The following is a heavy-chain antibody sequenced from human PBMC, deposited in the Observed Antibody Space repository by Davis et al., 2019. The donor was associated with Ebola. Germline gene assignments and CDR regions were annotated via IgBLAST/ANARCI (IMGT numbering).Heavy chain of an antibody. J-gene: IGHJ4*02. D-gene: IGHD1-26*01. CDR2: IYPGDSDT. CDR1: GYSFTSYW. CDR3: PRQGGGGGRFTSFDF. Sequence: GESLKIPCKGSGYSFTSYWIGWVRQLPGKGLEWMGIIYPGDSDTRYSPSFQGPVTLSADQSIPTAYLQWTSLKAPATAMYYWPRQGGGGGRFTSFDFWGQGTLLTVSS. V-gene: IGHV5-51*01.